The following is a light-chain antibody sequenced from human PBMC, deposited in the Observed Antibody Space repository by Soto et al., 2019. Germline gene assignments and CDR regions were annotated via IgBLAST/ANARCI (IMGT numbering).Light chain of an antibody. V-gene: IGKV3-15*01. CDR1: QSVSSD. J-gene: IGKJ4*01. CDR2: GAS. Sequence: EIVMTQSPATLSVSPGERATLSCRASQSVSSDLAWYHQKPGQAPRLLIYGASTRATGIPARFSGSGSGTEFTLTINSLQSEDFAVYYCQQHISWPLTFGGGTKVDIK. CDR3: QQHISWPLT.